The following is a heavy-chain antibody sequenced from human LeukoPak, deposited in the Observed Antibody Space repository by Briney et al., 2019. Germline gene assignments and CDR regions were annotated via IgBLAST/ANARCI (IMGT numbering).Heavy chain of an antibody. CDR1: GFTFSSYW. J-gene: IGHJ4*02. D-gene: IGHD6-13*01. Sequence: GGSLRLSCAASGFTFSSYWMLWVGQAPGKGLVWVSRINSDGSTTIYADSVKGRFTISRDNAKNTLYLQMNSLRAEDTAVYYCARDTAPRAAAGVDYWGQGTLVTVSS. CDR3: ARDTAPRAAAGVDY. CDR2: INSDGSTT. V-gene: IGHV3-74*01.